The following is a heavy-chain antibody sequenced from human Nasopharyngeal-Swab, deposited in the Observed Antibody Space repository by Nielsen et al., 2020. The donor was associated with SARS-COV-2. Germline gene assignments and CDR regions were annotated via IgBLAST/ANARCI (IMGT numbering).Heavy chain of an antibody. J-gene: IGHJ4*02. D-gene: IGHD1-26*01. CDR3: AIGSSGTYGEAY. CDR1: GFTFTSHA. Sequence: GESLKISCAASGFTFTSHAMTWVRQTPGKGLQWVSSIGGSGTDIYYADSVRGRFTTSRANSKNTLYPHMNSLRADDTAVYYCAIGSSGTYGEAYWGQGALVTVSS. V-gene: IGHV3-23*05. CDR2: IGGSGTDI.